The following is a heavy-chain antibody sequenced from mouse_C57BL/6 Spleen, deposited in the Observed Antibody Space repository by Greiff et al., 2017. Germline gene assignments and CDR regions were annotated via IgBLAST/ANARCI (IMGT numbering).Heavy chain of an antibody. V-gene: IGHV1-64*01. Sequence: QVQLQQPGAELVKPGASVKLSCKASGYTFTSYWMHWVKQRPGQGLEWIGMIHPNSGSTNYNEKFKSKATLTVDKSSSTAYMQLSSLTSEDAAVYYCARRDYYGGGAWFAYWGQGTLVTVSA. J-gene: IGHJ3*01. CDR2: IHPNSGST. CDR1: GYTFTSYW. D-gene: IGHD1-1*01. CDR3: ARRDYYGGGAWFAY.